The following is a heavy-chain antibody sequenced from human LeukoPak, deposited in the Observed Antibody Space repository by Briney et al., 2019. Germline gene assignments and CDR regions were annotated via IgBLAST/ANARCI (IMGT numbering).Heavy chain of an antibody. CDR3: AREHCSSTSCPKLNWFDP. CDR2: ISSSSSSTI. Sequence: PGGPLRLSCAASGFTFSSYSMNWVRQAPGKGLEWVSYISSSSSSTIYYADSVKGRFTISRDNAKNSLYLQMNSLRAEDTAVYYCAREHCSSTSCPKLNWFDPWGQGTLVTVSS. J-gene: IGHJ5*02. D-gene: IGHD2-2*01. CDR1: GFTFSSYS. V-gene: IGHV3-48*01.